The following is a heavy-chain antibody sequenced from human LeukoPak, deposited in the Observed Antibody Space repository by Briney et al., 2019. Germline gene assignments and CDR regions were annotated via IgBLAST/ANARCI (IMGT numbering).Heavy chain of an antibody. J-gene: IGHJ4*02. CDR3: ARVEQQLVRPYFDY. CDR1: GFTFSSYA. Sequence: GGSLRLSCAASGFTFSSYAMSWVRQAPGKGLEWVSAISGSGGSTYYADSVKGRFTISRDNSKNTLYLQMNSLRAEDTAVYYCARVEQQLVRPYFDYWGQGTLVTVSS. D-gene: IGHD6-13*01. V-gene: IGHV3-23*01. CDR2: ISGSGGST.